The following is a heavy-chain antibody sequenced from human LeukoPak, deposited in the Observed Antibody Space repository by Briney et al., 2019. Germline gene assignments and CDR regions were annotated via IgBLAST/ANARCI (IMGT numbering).Heavy chain of an antibody. CDR3: ARAHDYYDSSGYYHYFDY. Sequence: GESLKISCKDSGYRFTSYWIGWVRQMPGKGLEWMGIIYPGDSDTRYSPSFQGQVTISADKSISTAYLQWSSLKASDTAMYYCARAHDYYDSSGYYHYFDYWGQGTLVTVSS. CDR2: IYPGDSDT. D-gene: IGHD3-22*01. CDR1: GYRFTSYW. J-gene: IGHJ4*02. V-gene: IGHV5-51*01.